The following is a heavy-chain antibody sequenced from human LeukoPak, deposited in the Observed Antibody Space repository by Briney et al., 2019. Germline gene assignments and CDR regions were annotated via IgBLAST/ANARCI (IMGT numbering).Heavy chain of an antibody. CDR2: INNSSSTI. D-gene: IGHD5-18*01. Sequence: GGSLRLSCAASGFTFSSYWMSWVRQAPGKGLEWVSYINNSSSTIYYADSVKGRFTISRDNAKNSLYLQMNSLRAEDTAVYYCARPFGYSYGYSDYWGQGTLVTVSS. CDR3: ARPFGYSYGYSDY. V-gene: IGHV3-48*04. J-gene: IGHJ4*02. CDR1: GFTFSSYW.